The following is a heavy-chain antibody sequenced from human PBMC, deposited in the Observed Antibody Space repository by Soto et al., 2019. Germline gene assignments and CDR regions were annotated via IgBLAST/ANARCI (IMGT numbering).Heavy chain of an antibody. J-gene: IGHJ6*02. CDR3: AKSLGGYDILTGYYYYYYGMDV. CDR1: GFTFSSYA. D-gene: IGHD3-9*01. CDR2: ISGSGGST. V-gene: IGHV3-23*01. Sequence: GGSLRLSCAASGFTFSSYAMSWVRQAPGKGLEWVSAISGSGGSTYYADSVKGRFTISRDNSKNTLYLQMNSLRAEDTAVYYCAKSLGGYDILTGYYYYYYGMDVWGQGTTVTVSS.